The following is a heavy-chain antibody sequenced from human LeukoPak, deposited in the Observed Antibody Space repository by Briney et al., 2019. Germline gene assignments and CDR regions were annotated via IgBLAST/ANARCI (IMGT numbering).Heavy chain of an antibody. J-gene: IGHJ6*03. CDR1: GFTFGDYA. V-gene: IGHV3-49*04. D-gene: IGHD4-17*01. Sequence: GGSLRLSCTASGFTFGDYAMSWVRQAPGKGLEWVGFIRSKAYGGTTEYAASVKGRFTISRDDSKSIACLQMNSLKTEDTAVYYCTRAMNDYGDLYYHYYMDVWGKGTTVTVSS. CDR3: TRAMNDYGDLYYHYYMDV. CDR2: IRSKAYGGTT.